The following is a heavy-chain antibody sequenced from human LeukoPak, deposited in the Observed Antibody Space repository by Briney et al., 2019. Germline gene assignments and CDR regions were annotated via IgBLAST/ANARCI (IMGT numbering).Heavy chain of an antibody. J-gene: IGHJ4*02. CDR3: TRSIVGTIGTFDY. CDR2: ISSSSSYI. V-gene: IGHV3-21*01. Sequence: PGGSLRLSCAASGFTFSSYSMNWVRQAPGKGLEWVSSISSSSSYIYYADSVKGRFTISRDNAKNSLYLQMNSLRAEDTAVYYCTRSIVGTIGTFDYWGQGTLVTVSS. CDR1: GFTFSSYS. D-gene: IGHD1-26*01.